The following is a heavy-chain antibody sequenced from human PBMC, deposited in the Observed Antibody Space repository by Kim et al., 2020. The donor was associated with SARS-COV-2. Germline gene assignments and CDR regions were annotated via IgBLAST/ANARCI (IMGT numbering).Heavy chain of an antibody. CDR2: IYYSGST. Sequence: SETLSLTCTVSGGSVSSGSYYWSWIRQPPGKGLEWIGYIYYSGSTNYNPSLKSRVTISVDTSKNQFSLKLSSVTAADTAVYYCAREIKDDGYNNFDYWGQGTLVTVSS. J-gene: IGHJ4*02. D-gene: IGHD5-12*01. CDR3: AREIKDDGYNNFDY. CDR1: GGSVSSGSYY. V-gene: IGHV4-61*01.